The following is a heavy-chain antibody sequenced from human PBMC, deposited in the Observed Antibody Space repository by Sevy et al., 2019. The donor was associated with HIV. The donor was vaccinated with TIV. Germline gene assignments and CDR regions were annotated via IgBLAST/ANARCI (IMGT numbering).Heavy chain of an antibody. CDR1: GLSVTNNG. J-gene: IGHJ6*01. CDR3: AKDFTGFYGMDV. CDR2: ISYDGINK. Sequence: GGSLRLSCEVSGLSVTNNGMHWVRQAPGKGLEWVAVISYDGINKYYGDSMKVRFIISRDRSKNTLYLQMNILRIEDTAVYYCAKDFTGFYGMDVWGQGTTVTVSS. V-gene: IGHV3-30*18. D-gene: IGHD3-9*01.